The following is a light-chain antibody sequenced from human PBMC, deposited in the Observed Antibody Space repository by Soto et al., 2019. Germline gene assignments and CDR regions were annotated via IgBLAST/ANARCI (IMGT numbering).Light chain of an antibody. CDR3: QQYIRRPLS. CDR2: DAS. V-gene: IGKV3-15*01. Sequence: EILMTLSLATLSLSPGEGATLSCRSAQDVTNSVAWYQQKSGQAPRLLIYDASARASGVSARFSGCGSGTDLTITISSLQAEDFEVYFCQQYIRRPLSFGQGTRLEIK. CDR1: QDVTNS. J-gene: IGKJ5*01.